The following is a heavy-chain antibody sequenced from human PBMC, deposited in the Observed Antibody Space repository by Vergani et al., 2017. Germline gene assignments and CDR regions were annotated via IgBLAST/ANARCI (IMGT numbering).Heavy chain of an antibody. Sequence: QVQLVQSGAEVKKPGSSVKVSCKASGGTFSSYAISWVRQAPGQGLEWMGGIIPIFGTANYAQKFQGRVTITADESTSTASMELSSLRSEDTAVYYCARAKGGSYYGDYYYGMDVWGQGTTVTVSS. CDR1: GGTFSSYA. CDR3: ARAKGGSYYGDYYYGMDV. V-gene: IGHV1-69*12. J-gene: IGHJ6*02. D-gene: IGHD1-26*01. CDR2: IIPIFGTA.